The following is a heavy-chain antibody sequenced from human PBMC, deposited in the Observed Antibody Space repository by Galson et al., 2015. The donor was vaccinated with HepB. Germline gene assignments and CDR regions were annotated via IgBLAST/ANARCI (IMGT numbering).Heavy chain of an antibody. J-gene: IGHJ4*02. V-gene: IGHV3-74*01. D-gene: IGHD6-19*01. CDR3: AREGSSGWTYYFDY. Sequence: SLRLSCAASGFTFSSYWMHWVRQAPGKGLVWVSRINSDGSSTSYADSVKGRFTISRDNAKNTLYLQMNSLRAEDTAVYYCAREGSSGWTYYFDYWGQGTLVTVSS. CDR2: INSDGSST. CDR1: GFTFSSYW.